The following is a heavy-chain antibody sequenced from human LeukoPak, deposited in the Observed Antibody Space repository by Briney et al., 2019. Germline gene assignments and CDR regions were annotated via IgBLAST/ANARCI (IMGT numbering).Heavy chain of an antibody. V-gene: IGHV4-39*01. J-gene: IGHJ5*02. Sequence: SETLSLTCTVSGGSISSSSYYWGWIRQPPGKGLEWIGSIYYSGSTHYNPSLKSRVTISVDTSKNQFSLKLSSVTAADTAVYYCARQSVAKWFDPWGQGTLVTVSS. D-gene: IGHD5-12*01. CDR2: IYYSGST. CDR1: GGSISSSSYY. CDR3: ARQSVAKWFDP.